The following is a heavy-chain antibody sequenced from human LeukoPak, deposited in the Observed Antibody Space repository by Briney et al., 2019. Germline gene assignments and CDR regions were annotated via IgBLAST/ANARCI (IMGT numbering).Heavy chain of an antibody. CDR1: GYTFTAYY. D-gene: IGHD3-22*01. J-gene: IGHJ4*02. Sequence: GASVKVSCKASGYTFTAYYMHWVRQAPGQGLEWMGWINPNTGGTNYAQKFQGRVTMTRDTSISTAYMELGRLRSDDTAVYYCARPLYYDSPFDYWGQGTLVTVSS. CDR2: INPNTGGT. V-gene: IGHV1-2*02. CDR3: ARPLYYDSPFDY.